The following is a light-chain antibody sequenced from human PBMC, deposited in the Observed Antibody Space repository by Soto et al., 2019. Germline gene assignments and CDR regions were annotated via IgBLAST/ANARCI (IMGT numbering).Light chain of an antibody. CDR2: DVK. Sequence: QSALTQPASVSGSPGQSSAISCTGTSSDVGAYDYVSWYQQHPGKAPKLMIYDVKYRPSGVSNRFSGSKSGNTASLTISGLQAEDEADYYCSSYTSSSSVIFGGGTKLTVL. CDR3: SSYTSSSSVI. J-gene: IGLJ2*01. CDR1: SSDVGAYDY. V-gene: IGLV2-14*01.